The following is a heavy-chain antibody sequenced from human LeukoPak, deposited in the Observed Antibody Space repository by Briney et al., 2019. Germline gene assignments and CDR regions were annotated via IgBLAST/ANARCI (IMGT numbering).Heavy chain of an antibody. D-gene: IGHD6-13*01. Sequence: GGSLRLSCAASGFTVSGNYMSWVRQTPGKGLEWVSVIYSGGNTYYADSVKGRFTISRDNSKNTLYLQMNSLRAEDTAVYYCAGAHSSSWSVFWGQGTLVTVSS. J-gene: IGHJ5*01. V-gene: IGHV3-53*01. CDR2: IYSGGNT. CDR3: AGAHSSSWSVF. CDR1: GFTVSGNY.